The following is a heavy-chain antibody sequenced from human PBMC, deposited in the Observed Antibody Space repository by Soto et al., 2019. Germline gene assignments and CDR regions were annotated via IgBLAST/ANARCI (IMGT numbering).Heavy chain of an antibody. J-gene: IGHJ1*01. Sequence: VQLVESGGGVVRPGRSLRLTCAASGIRFTSSWMSWVRQAPGKGLEWVAHINQDGNQKYYVDSAKGRFTISRDNAKTSLYLQMNSLRDEDTAVFYCVSWADAADEDFFHHWGQGTLVTVSS. CDR1: GIRFTSSW. V-gene: IGHV3-7*01. CDR3: VSWADAADEDFFHH. D-gene: IGHD3-16*01. CDR2: INQDGNQK.